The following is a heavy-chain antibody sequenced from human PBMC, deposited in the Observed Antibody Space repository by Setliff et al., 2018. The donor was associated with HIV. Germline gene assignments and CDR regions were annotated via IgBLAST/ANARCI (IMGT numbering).Heavy chain of an antibody. CDR2: IKQDGGEA. V-gene: IGHV3-7*04. Sequence: LSLTCAASGFTFSSYWMTWARQAPGKGLEWVASIKQDGGEAHYVDSVKGRFTISRDNAENSLYLQMNSLRAEDTAVYYCTRGYYDSSGYYHDWGQGTLVTVSS. CDR3: TRGYYDSSGYYHD. J-gene: IGHJ4*02. CDR1: GFTFSSYW. D-gene: IGHD3-22*01.